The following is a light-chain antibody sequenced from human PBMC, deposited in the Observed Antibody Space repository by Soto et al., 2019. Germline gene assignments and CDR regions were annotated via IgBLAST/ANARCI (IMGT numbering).Light chain of an antibody. CDR2: AAS. CDR3: QQGFSLTWT. Sequence: DIQGTKWLSTVRKSVGERATIALRASKDIHNYLNWYQRTRGTAPRLXIYAASFLPSRDPSCDSARGSGKACAPNISSLKDDDVAIYFCQQGFSLTWTFSQGTKVDIK. CDR1: KDIHNY. J-gene: IGKJ1*01. V-gene: IGKV1-39*01.